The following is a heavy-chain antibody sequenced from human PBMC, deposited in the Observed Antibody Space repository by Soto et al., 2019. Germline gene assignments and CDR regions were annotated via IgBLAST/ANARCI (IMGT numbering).Heavy chain of an antibody. CDR3: VCTFGGLLYAAFDI. V-gene: IGHV4-39*01. CDR2: IYYSGST. Sequence: QLLESGPGLVKPSETLSLTCTVSGGSISSSSYYWCWIRQPPGKGLEWMGSIYYSGSTYYNPSLKSRVTISVDTSKNQFPLKLSSVTAADTAVYYCVCTFGGLLYAAFDIWGQGTMVTVSS. CDR1: GGSISSSSYY. D-gene: IGHD3-16*01. J-gene: IGHJ3*02.